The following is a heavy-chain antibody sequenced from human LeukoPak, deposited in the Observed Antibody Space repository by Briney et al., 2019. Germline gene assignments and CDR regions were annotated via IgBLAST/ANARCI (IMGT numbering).Heavy chain of an antibody. Sequence: GGSLRLSCAASGFTFSTYTMNWVCQAPGKGLEWVSSMSTSISYKYYADSVKGRFTISKDDAKNSLYLQMNSLRAEDTAVYYCARDRYGDYTFDYWGQGILVTVSS. CDR1: GFTFSTYT. CDR3: ARDRYGDYTFDY. CDR2: MSTSISYK. V-gene: IGHV3-21*01. J-gene: IGHJ4*02. D-gene: IGHD4-17*01.